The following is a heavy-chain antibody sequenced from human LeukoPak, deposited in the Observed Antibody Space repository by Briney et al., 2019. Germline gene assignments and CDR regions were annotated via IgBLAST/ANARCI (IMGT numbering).Heavy chain of an antibody. CDR3: ARGPEYGGTIDY. CDR2: FDPEDGET. V-gene: IGHV1-24*01. D-gene: IGHD4-23*01. CDR1: GYTLTELS. J-gene: IGHJ4*02. Sequence: ASVKVSCKVSGYTLTELSMHWVRQAPGKGLEWMGGFDPEDGETIYAQKFQGRVTMTEDTSTDTAYMDLTRLTSDDTAVYYCARGPEYGGTIDYWGQGTLVTVSS.